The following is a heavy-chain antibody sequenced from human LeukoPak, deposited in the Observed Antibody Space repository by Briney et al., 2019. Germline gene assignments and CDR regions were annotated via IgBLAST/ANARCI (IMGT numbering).Heavy chain of an antibody. J-gene: IGHJ4*02. Sequence: GGSLRLSCAVSGFTFSGSAMHWVRQASGKGLEWVGRIRDKANSYATTYAASGKGRFTMSRDDSKNTAYLQMNSLKTEDTAVYYCTRMGSTGYDDYWGQGTLVTVSS. V-gene: IGHV3-73*01. CDR1: GFTFSGSA. D-gene: IGHD5-12*01. CDR2: IRDKANSYAT. CDR3: TRMGSTGYDDY.